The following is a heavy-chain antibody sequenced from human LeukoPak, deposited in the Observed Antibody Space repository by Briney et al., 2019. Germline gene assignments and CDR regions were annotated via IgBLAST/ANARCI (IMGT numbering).Heavy chain of an antibody. CDR3: ARVLYDFWSGYSLGY. V-gene: IGHV3-30*04. J-gene: IGHJ4*02. D-gene: IGHD3-3*01. CDR2: ISYDGSNK. Sequence: GGSLRLSCAASGFTFSSYAMHWVRQAPGKGLEWVAVISYDGSNKYYADSVKGRFTISRDNSKNTLYLQMNSLRAEDTAVYYCARVLYDFWSGYSLGYWGQGTLVTVSS. CDR1: GFTFSSYA.